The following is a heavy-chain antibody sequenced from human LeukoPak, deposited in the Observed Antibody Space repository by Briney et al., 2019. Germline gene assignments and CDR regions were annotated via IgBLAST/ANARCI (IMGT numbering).Heavy chain of an antibody. V-gene: IGHV4-34*01. J-gene: IGHJ4*02. CDR3: ARVMNYYDSSGYFTYFDY. CDR1: GGSFSGYY. CDR2: INHSGST. D-gene: IGHD3-22*01. Sequence: SETLSLTCAVYGGSFSGYYWSWIRQPPGKGLEWIGYINHSGSTNYNPSLKSRVTISVDTSKNQFSLKLSSVTAADTAVYYCARVMNYYDSSGYFTYFDYWGQGTLVTVSS.